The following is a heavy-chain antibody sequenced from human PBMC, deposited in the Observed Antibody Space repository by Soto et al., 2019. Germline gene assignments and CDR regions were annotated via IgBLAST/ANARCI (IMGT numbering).Heavy chain of an antibody. CDR1: GGSISSGGYY. D-gene: IGHD6-19*01. V-gene: IGHV4-31*03. CDR2: IYYSGST. J-gene: IGHJ6*02. CDR3: ARDRLDPENYYYYYGMDV. Sequence: QVQLQESGPGLVKPSQTLSLTCTVSGGSISSGGYYWSWIRQHPGKGLEWIGYIYYSGSTYYNPSLKSRVTISVDKSKNQFSLKLSSVTAADTAVYYCARDRLDPENYYYYYGMDVWGQGTTVTVSS.